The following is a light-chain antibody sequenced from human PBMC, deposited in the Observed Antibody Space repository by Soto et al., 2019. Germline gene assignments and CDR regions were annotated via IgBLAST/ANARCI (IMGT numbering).Light chain of an antibody. J-gene: IGKJ4*01. V-gene: IGKV3-11*01. CDR1: QSVSSY. Sequence: EIVLTQSPATLSLSPGERATLSSRASQSVSSYLAWYQQKPGQAPRLLIYDASNRATGIPARFSGSGSGTDFTLTISSLEPEDFAVYYCQQRSNLLTFGGGTKVEIK. CDR3: QQRSNLLT. CDR2: DAS.